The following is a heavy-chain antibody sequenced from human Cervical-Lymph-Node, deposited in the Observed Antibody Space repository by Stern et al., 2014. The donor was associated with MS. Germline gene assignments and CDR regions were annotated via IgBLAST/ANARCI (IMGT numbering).Heavy chain of an antibody. D-gene: IGHD1-26*01. CDR1: GFTFTSYY. CDR2: INPSGVTT. V-gene: IGHV1-46*03. Sequence: QVQLVQSGAEVKKPGASVKVSCQASGFTFTSYYIHWVRQAPGQGLEWMGIINPSGVTTTYAQMLQGRVTMTRDTSTSTVYMELSSLRSDDTAMYYCTKDSGSFSIDYWGQGTLVTVSS. CDR3: TKDSGSFSIDY. J-gene: IGHJ4*02.